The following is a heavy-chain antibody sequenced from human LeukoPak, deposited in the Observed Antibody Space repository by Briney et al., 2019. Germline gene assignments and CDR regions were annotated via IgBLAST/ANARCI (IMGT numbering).Heavy chain of an antibody. J-gene: IGHJ6*04. D-gene: IGHD3-10*01. V-gene: IGHV4-38-2*01. CDR1: GYSISSGYY. CDR3: ASYYASGVSAYNYYGMDV. Sequence: PSETLSLTCAVSGYSISSGYYRGWIRQPPGKGLEWIGSMSHNRGTYYNPSLKSRVTISMDTSKNQFSLRLSPVTAADTAVYYCASYYASGVSAYNYYGMDVWGKGTTVTVSS. CDR2: MSHNRGT.